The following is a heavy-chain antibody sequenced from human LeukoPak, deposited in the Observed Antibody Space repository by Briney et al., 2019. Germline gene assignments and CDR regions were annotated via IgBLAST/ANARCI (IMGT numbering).Heavy chain of an antibody. V-gene: IGHV4-34*08. Sequence: GSLRLSCAASGFTFSSYAMSWVRQAPGKGLEWIGEINHSGSTNYNPSLKSRVTISVDTSKNQFSLKLSSVTAADTAVYYCVTGTARNFDYWGQGTLVTVSS. CDR1: GFTFSSYA. CDR3: VTGTARNFDY. CDR2: INHSGST. D-gene: IGHD6-6*01. J-gene: IGHJ4*02.